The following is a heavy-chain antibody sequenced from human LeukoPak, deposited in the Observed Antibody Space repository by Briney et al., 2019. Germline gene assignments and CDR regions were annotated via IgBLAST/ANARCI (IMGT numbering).Heavy chain of an antibody. CDR3: AREGPPNNDYYDSSIDY. D-gene: IGHD3-22*01. J-gene: IGHJ4*02. CDR1: GYTFPSSF. CDR2: VNPSGGST. V-gene: IGHV1-46*01. Sequence: GASVKVSCKAFGYTFPSSFMPWVRKPPGKGLEWLGLVNPSGGSTSYAQKFQGRVTMTRDTSTSTVYMELSSLRSEDTAVYYCAREGPPNNDYYDSSIDYWGQGTLVTVSS.